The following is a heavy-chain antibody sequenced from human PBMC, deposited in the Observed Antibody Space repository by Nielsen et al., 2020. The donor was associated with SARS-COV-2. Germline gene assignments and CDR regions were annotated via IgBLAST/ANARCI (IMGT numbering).Heavy chain of an antibody. CDR1: GFTFDDYG. Sequence: GESLKISCAASGFTFDDYGMSWVRQAPGKGLEWVSGINWNGGSKGYADSVKGRFTISRDNAKNSLYLQMNSLRAEDTALYHCARALGDYYDSSGIDYWCQGTLVTVSS. D-gene: IGHD3-22*01. CDR2: INWNGGSK. J-gene: IGHJ4*02. CDR3: ARALGDYYDSSGIDY. V-gene: IGHV3-20*01.